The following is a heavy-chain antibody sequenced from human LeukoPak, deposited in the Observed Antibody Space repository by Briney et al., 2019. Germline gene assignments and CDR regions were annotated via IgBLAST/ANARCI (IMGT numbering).Heavy chain of an antibody. D-gene: IGHD3-16*01. CDR1: GGSISSYC. V-gene: IGHV4-59*01. CDR2: IYYSGST. Sequence: SETLSLTCTVSGGSISSYCWSWIRQPPGKGLEWIGYIYYSGSTNYNPSLKSRVTISVDTSKNQFSLKLSSVTAADTAVYYCARDRDPGEYDHWGQGTLVTVSS. J-gene: IGHJ4*02. CDR3: ARDRDPGEYDH.